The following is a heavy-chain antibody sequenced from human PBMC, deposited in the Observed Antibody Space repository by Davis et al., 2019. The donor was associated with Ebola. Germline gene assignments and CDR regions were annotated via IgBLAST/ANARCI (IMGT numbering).Heavy chain of an antibody. CDR2: IHYSGST. V-gene: IGHV4-30-4*01. Sequence: MPSETLSLTCTVSGGSISSGDYYWSWIRQPPGKGLEWIGYIHYSGSTYYNPSLKSPVTISVDMSKNQFSLKVTSVTAADTAVYYCARLYGDEIYYYYGMDVWGKGTTVTVSS. CDR3: ARLYGDEIYYYYGMDV. J-gene: IGHJ6*04. CDR1: GGSISSGDYY. D-gene: IGHD4-17*01.